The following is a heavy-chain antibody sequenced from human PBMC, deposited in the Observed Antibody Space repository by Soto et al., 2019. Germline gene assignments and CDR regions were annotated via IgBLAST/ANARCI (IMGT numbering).Heavy chain of an antibody. J-gene: IGHJ6*02. Sequence: GGSLRLACAASGFTFSSYAMSWVRQAPGKGLEWVSDIIDSGASTYYADSVKGRFTISRDNSKSTLYLQMNSLRAEDTALYYCAKGRSYHSYGVDGWGQGTTVTVAS. CDR1: GFTFSSYA. CDR2: IIDSGAST. V-gene: IGHV3-23*01. CDR3: AKGRSYHSYGVDG.